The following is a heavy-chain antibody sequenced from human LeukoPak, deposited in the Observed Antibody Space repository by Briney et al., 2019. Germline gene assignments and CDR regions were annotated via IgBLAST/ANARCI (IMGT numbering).Heavy chain of an antibody. J-gene: IGHJ5*02. Sequence: EASVKVSCKASGYTFTSYDINWVRQAPGQGLEWMGGIIPIFGTANYAQKFQGRVTITTDESTSTAYMELSSLRSEDTAVYYCAVPARQSSNWFDPWGQGTLVTVSS. CDR2: IIPIFGTA. CDR3: AVPARQSSNWFDP. V-gene: IGHV1-69*05. CDR1: GYTFTSYD. D-gene: IGHD6-6*01.